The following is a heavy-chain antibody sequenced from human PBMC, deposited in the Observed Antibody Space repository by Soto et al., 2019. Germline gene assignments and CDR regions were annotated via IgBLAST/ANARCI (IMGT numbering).Heavy chain of an antibody. CDR2: VFYSGNT. V-gene: IGHV4-59*01. CDR3: ASRDYNDAFEI. Sequence: QVQLQESGPGLVKPSETLSLTCTVSGVSLSTYYWTWIRQPPGKGLEWIGQVFYSGNTNYNPSLKSRVTISVDASRNQFSLRLSSVTAADTAMYYCASRDYNDAFEIWGQGTLVTVSS. CDR1: GVSLSTYY. D-gene: IGHD4-4*01. J-gene: IGHJ3*02.